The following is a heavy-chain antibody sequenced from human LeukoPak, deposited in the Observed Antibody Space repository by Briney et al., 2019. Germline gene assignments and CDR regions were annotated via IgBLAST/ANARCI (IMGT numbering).Heavy chain of an antibody. V-gene: IGHV1-8*01. D-gene: IGHD3-10*01. CDR1: GYTFTSYD. CDR3: ARLGFYYYGSGSYYNAFDY. J-gene: IGHJ4*02. CDR2: MNPNSGNT. Sequence: ASVKVSCKASGYTFTSYDINWVRQATGQGLEWMGWMNPNSGNTGYAQKFQGRVTITADESTSTAYMELSSLRSEDTAVYYCARLGFYYYGSGSYYNAFDYWGQGTLVTVSS.